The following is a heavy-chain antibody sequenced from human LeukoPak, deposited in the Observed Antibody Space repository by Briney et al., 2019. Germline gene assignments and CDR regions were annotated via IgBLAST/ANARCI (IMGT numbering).Heavy chain of an antibody. Sequence: GASVKVSCKASGYTFTGYYMRWVRQAPGQGLEWMGWINPNSGGTNYAQKFQGRVTMTRDTSISTAYMELSRLRSDDTAVYYCARGTYGSGSSYYYYYYMDVWGKGTTVTISS. CDR3: ARGTYGSGSSYYYYYYMDV. CDR1: GYTFTGYY. J-gene: IGHJ6*03. V-gene: IGHV1-2*02. D-gene: IGHD3-10*01. CDR2: INPNSGGT.